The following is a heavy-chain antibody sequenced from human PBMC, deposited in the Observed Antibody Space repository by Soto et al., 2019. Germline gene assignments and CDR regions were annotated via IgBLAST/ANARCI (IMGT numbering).Heavy chain of an antibody. CDR2: IKQDGSEK. Sequence: WGSLRLSCAASGFTFSSYWMSWVRQAPGKGLEWVANIKQDGSEKYYVDSVKGRFTISRDNAKNSLYLQMNSLRAEDTAVYYCARDQQSYYDFWSGYYSLYYFDYWGQGTLVPVSS. CDR3: ARDQQSYYDFWSGYYSLYYFDY. CDR1: GFTFSSYW. V-gene: IGHV3-7*01. J-gene: IGHJ4*02. D-gene: IGHD3-3*01.